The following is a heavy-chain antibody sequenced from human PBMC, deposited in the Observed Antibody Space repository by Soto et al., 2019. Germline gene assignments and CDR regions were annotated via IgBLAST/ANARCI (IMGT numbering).Heavy chain of an antibody. V-gene: IGHV4-39*01. CDR3: GRQPGHCGRTACFGYYSVDV. CDR2: IYLSASA. CDR1: GGSLSSSSNS. D-gene: IGHD2-2*01. Sequence: QLQLQESGPRLVKPSETLSLTCSVSGGSLSSSSNSWVWIRQSPGKGLEWIGTIYLSASAHYNPSLEDRLAISADTPNNQLSLRLSSVTAADTAVYYCGRQPGHCGRTACFGYYSVDVWGQGTTVTVS. J-gene: IGHJ6*02.